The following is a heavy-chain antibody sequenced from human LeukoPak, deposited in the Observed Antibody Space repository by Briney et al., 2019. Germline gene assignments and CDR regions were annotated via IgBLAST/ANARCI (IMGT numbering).Heavy chain of an antibody. CDR1: GGSVSSGSYY. J-gene: IGHJ2*01. D-gene: IGHD3-10*01. Sequence: SETLSLTCTVSGGSVSSGSYYWSWIRQPPGKGLEGIGYIYYSGSTNYNPSLKSRVTISVDTSKNQFSLKLSSVTAADTAVYYCARTYYYGSGSYYSDWYFALWGRGTLVTVSS. CDR2: IYYSGST. V-gene: IGHV4-61*01. CDR3: ARTYYYGSGSYYSDWYFAL.